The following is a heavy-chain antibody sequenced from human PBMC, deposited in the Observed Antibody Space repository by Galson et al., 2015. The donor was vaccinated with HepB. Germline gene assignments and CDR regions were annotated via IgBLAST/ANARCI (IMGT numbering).Heavy chain of an antibody. CDR2: INPNSGGT. D-gene: IGHD4-11*01. V-gene: IGHV1-2*02. CDR3: ARVHDYSNSGPYFDY. J-gene: IGHJ4*02. CDR1: GYTFTGYY. Sequence: SVKVSCKASGYTFTGYYMHWVRQAPGQGLEWMGWINPNSGGTNYAQKFQGRVTMTRDTSISTAYMELSRLRSDDTAVYYCARVHDYSNSGPYFDYWGQGTLVTVSS.